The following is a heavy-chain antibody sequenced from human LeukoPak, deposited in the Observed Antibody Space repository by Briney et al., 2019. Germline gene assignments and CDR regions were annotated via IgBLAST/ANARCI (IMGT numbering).Heavy chain of an antibody. Sequence: PGGSLRLSCVASGFNFSKNDMHWVRQTTERGLEWVSAIGVGGDTYYADPVKGRFTISRENGKNSVYLEMNSLRAGDMAVYFCAKAFDYNGLRGEGGSYDCWGQGALVTVSS. V-gene: IGHV3-13*01. CDR1: GFNFSKND. J-gene: IGHJ4*02. CDR3: AKAFDYNGLRGEGGSYDC. CDR2: IGVGGDT. D-gene: IGHD3-16*01.